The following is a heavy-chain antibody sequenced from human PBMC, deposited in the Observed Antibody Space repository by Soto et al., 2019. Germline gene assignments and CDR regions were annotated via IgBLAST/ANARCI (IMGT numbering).Heavy chain of an antibody. V-gene: IGHV3-23*01. CDR1: GFTFSSYA. Sequence: GGSLRLSCAASGFTFSSYAMSWVRQAPGKGLEWVSAISGSGGSTYYADSVKGRFTISRDNSKNTLYLQMNSLRAEDTAVYYCAKDPPDYGSGKNWFDPWGQGTLVTVSS. CDR3: AKDPPDYGSGKNWFDP. CDR2: ISGSGGST. J-gene: IGHJ5*02. D-gene: IGHD3-10*01.